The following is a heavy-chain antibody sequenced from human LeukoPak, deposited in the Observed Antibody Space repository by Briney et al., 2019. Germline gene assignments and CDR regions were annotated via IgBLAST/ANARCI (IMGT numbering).Heavy chain of an antibody. Sequence: GGSLRPSCSASGFTFSNYAMHWVRRAPGKGLEFFSFISSNGGSTYYADSVKGRFTISRDNSKNTLYLQMSSLRAEDTAVYYCVSPSYGSGSYELDYWGQGTLVTVSS. CDR1: GFTFSNYA. CDR3: VSPSYGSGSYELDY. CDR2: ISSNGGST. V-gene: IGHV3-64D*06. D-gene: IGHD3-10*01. J-gene: IGHJ4*02.